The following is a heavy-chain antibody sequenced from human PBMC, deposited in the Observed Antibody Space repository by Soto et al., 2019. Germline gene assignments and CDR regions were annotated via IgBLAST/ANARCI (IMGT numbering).Heavy chain of an antibody. CDR2: IYHSGST. CDR1: SGSISSSNW. J-gene: IGHJ4*02. D-gene: IGHD2-2*01. CDR3: ARGRRYCSSTSCEYYFDY. Sequence: SETLSLTCAVSSGSISSSNWWSWVRQPPGKGLEWIGEIYHSGSTNYNPSLKSRVTISVDKSKNQFSLKLSSVTAADTAVYYCARGRRYCSSTSCEYYFDYWGQGTLVTVSS. V-gene: IGHV4-4*02.